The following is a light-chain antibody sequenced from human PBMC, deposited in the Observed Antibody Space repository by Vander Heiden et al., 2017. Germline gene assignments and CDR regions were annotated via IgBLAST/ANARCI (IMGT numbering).Light chain of an antibody. CDR3: QQYGSSPRT. CDR1: QSVSSSY. Sequence: EFVLTQSPRTLSLSPGERATLSCRASQSVSSSYLAWYQQKPGQAPRLLIYGASKRATGIPDKFSGSGSRTDFTLTISRLEPEDFAVYYCQQYGSSPRTFGQGTKVEIK. V-gene: IGKV3-20*01. J-gene: IGKJ2*01. CDR2: GAS.